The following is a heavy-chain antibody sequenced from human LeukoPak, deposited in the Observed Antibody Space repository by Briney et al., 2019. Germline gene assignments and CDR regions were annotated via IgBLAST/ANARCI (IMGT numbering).Heavy chain of an antibody. CDR3: ARDLLNEGNHLDY. CDR2: TYYSGST. D-gene: IGHD4-23*01. V-gene: IGHV4-30-4*08. CDR1: GGSISSSSFY. Sequence: PSETLSLTCTVSGGSISSSSFYWGWIRQPPGKGLEWIGYTYYSGSTYYNPSLKSRVTISVDTSKNQFSLKLSSVTAADTAVYYCARDLLNEGNHLDYWGQGTLVTVSS. J-gene: IGHJ4*02.